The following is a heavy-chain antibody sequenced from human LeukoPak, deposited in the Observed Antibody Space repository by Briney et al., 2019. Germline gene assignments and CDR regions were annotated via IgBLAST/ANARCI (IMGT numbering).Heavy chain of an antibody. V-gene: IGHV1-69*13. Sequence: GASVKVSCKASGGTFSSYAIGWVRQAPGQGLEWMGGIIPIFGIANYAQKFQGRVTITADESTSTAYMELSSLRSEDTAVYYCARCALWFGELTYYFDYWGQGTLVTVSS. CDR1: GGTFSSYA. J-gene: IGHJ4*02. CDR3: ARCALWFGELTYYFDY. D-gene: IGHD3-10*01. CDR2: IIPIFGIA.